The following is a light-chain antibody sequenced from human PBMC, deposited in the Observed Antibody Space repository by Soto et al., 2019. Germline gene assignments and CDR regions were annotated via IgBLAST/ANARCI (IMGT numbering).Light chain of an antibody. Sequence: EIVLTQSPGTLSLSPGERATLSCRASQSVSSSYLAWYQQKPGQAPRLLIYGASSRATGIPDRFSGSGSGTDFTRTISRLEPEDFAVYYWHQYGSSPSFGQGTKVEIK. V-gene: IGKV3-20*01. CDR1: QSVSSSY. CDR2: GAS. CDR3: HQYGSSPS. J-gene: IGKJ1*01.